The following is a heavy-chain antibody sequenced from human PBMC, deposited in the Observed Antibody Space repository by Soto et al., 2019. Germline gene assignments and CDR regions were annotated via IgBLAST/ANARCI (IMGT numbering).Heavy chain of an antibody. J-gene: IGHJ3*02. Sequence: QVQLHQWGAGLLKPSETLSLTCPIYNGSFSGYYWGWLRQPPGKGLEWIGHINHSGSTTYNPSLKIRVTIAVDTSENHFSLRLSSMTAADTAVYYCARTKGLRRHGAMDIWGQGTMVTISS. D-gene: IGHD1-26*01. CDR3: ARTKGLRRHGAMDI. CDR1: NGSFSGYY. V-gene: IGHV4-34*01. CDR2: INHSGST.